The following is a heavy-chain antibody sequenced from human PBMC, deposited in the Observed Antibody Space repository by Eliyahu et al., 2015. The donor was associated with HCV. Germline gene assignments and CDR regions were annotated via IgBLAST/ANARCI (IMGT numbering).Heavy chain of an antibody. CDR1: GYSFTSYW. D-gene: IGHD3-10*01. CDR2: IYPGXXDT. CDR3: AQLYGSGSPNDAFDI. J-gene: IGHJ3*02. V-gene: IGHV5-51*01. Sequence: QSGAEVKKPGESLKISCKGSGYSFTSYWIGWVRQMPGKGLEWMGIIYPGXXDTRYSPSFXGQVTIXADKSXXTAYLQWSSLKASDTAMYYCAQLYGSGSPNDAFDIWGQGTMVTVSS.